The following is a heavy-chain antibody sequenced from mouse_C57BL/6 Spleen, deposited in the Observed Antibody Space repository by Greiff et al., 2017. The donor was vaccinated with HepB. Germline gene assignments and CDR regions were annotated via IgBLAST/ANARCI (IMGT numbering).Heavy chain of an antibody. Sequence: DVKLVESGGGLVKPGGSLKLSCAASGFTFNNYGMHWVRQAPEKGLEWVAYISGGSSTIYYADTMKGRFTISRDNAKNTLFLQVTSLRSEDTAMYYCSRDETRSWFAYWGQGTLVTVSA. CDR3: SRDETRSWFAY. CDR2: ISGGSSTI. V-gene: IGHV5-17*01. J-gene: IGHJ3*01. CDR1: GFTFNNYG.